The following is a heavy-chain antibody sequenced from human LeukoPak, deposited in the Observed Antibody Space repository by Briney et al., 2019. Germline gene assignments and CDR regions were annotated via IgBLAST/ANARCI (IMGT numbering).Heavy chain of an antibody. CDR2: TYYRSKWYN. V-gene: IGHV6-1*01. CDR3: ARGNPRYFDY. Sequence: SQTLSLTCAISGDSVSSNSATWNWIRQSPSRGLEWLGRTYYRSKWYNDSAVSVKSRIIINADTSKNQFSLQLNSVTPEDTAVYSCARGNPRYFDYWGQGTLVTVSS. J-gene: IGHJ4*02. CDR1: GDSVSSNSAT.